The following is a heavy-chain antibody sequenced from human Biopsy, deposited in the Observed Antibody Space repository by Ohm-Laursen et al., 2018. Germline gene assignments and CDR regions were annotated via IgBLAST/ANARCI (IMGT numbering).Heavy chain of an antibody. V-gene: IGHV1-69*06. Sequence: SSVKVSCKSPGGTFSNYGVNWVRQAPGQGPEWLGGNIPILGTGNYAQKFQDRVTVAADTSTSTATMELRSLRSDDTAVYYCATKLTGYFHHWGQGTLVIVSS. CDR3: ATKLTGYFHH. CDR2: NIPILGTG. CDR1: GGTFSNYG. D-gene: IGHD3-9*01. J-gene: IGHJ1*01.